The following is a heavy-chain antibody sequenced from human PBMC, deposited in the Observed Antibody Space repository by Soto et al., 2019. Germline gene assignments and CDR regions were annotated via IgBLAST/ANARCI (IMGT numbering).Heavy chain of an antibody. J-gene: IGHJ4*02. CDR2: IRDRAYHYAT. Sequence: EVLLVESGGGLVQPGGSLKLSCEASGFVFKDSSIHWVRQASGKGLEWVGRIRDRAYHYATAYAASVKGRFTISRDDSNNKAYLQMDSLKTEDTAIYYCTRLISGAQDYWGQGTLVTVSS. CDR3: TRLISGAQDY. D-gene: IGHD1-20*01. CDR1: GFVFKDSS. V-gene: IGHV3-73*01.